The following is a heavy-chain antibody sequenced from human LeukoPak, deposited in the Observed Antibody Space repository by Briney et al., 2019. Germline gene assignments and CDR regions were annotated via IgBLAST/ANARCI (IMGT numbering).Heavy chain of an antibody. CDR1: GGSISSYY. CDR2: IYYSGSI. J-gene: IGHJ1*01. D-gene: IGHD3-22*01. Sequence: SETLSLTCTVSGGSISSYYWSWIRQPPGKGLEWIGYIYYSGSINYNPSLKSRVTISVDTSKNQFSLKLSSVTAADTAVYYCARYDSSGPGYFQHWGQGTLVTVSS. V-gene: IGHV4-59*08. CDR3: ARYDSSGPGYFQH.